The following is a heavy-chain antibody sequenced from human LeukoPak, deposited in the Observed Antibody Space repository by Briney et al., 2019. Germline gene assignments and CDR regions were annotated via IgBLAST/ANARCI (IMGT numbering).Heavy chain of an antibody. V-gene: IGHV3-7*01. CDR3: ARDGIAAAAYYFDY. D-gene: IGHD6-13*01. CDR1: GFTFSRYW. Sequence: GGSLRLSCVGSGFTFSRYWSNWVRQAPGKGLEWVANMNQDGSEIYYLDSVKGRFTISRDNAKNSVYLQMNSLRAEDTAVYYCARDGIAAAAYYFDYWGQGTLVTVSS. CDR2: MNQDGSEI. J-gene: IGHJ4*02.